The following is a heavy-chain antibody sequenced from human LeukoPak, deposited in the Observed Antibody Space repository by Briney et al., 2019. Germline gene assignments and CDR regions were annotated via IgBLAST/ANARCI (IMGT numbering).Heavy chain of an antibody. V-gene: IGHV1-18*04. CDR2: VSPYNGNT. CDR1: GYTFTSYR. Sequence: ASVKVSCKASGYTFTSYRMHWVRQAPGQGLEWMGRVSPYNGNTYYSQRFQDRVIITKDTSTGTAYMDLRDLRTDDTAMYYCARNGRVRRVVKDLFEYWGQGTLVAVSS. J-gene: IGHJ4*02. CDR3: ARNGRVRRVVKDLFEY. D-gene: IGHD3-10*01.